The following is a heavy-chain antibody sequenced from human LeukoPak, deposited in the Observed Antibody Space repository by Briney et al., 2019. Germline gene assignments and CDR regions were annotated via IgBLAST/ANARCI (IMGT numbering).Heavy chain of an antibody. V-gene: IGHV4-59*01. CDR2: VYYNGSA. CDR3: ARKGGHFDY. CDR1: GDSINYYY. J-gene: IGHJ4*02. D-gene: IGHD2-15*01. Sequence: SETLSLTCTVSGDSINYYYWSWVRQSPGKGLEWIGYVYYNGSAKYNPSLKSRVTIPVDMSKNQFSLKVSSVTAADTAIYYCARKGGHFDYWGQGTLVTVSS.